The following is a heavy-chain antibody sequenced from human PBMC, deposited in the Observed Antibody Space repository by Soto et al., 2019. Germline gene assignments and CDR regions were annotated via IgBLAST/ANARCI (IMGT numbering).Heavy chain of an antibody. Sequence: SETLSLTCTVSGGSISGYYWSWIRQPPGKGLEWIGYMYNTGSTVYNPSFKSRVTISVDKSKNQFSLKLNSVTAADTAVYYCARHLWGYCGTDCYPLDVWGQGTTVTVSS. CDR1: GGSISGYY. J-gene: IGHJ6*02. CDR3: ARHLWGYCGTDCYPLDV. D-gene: IGHD2-21*02. CDR2: MYNTGST. V-gene: IGHV4-59*01.